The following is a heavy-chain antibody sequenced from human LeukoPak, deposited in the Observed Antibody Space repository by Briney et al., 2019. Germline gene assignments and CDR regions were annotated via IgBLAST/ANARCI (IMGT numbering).Heavy chain of an antibody. D-gene: IGHD2-15*01. V-gene: IGHV4-30-4*08. CDR3: ARRSYCSGGSCYLPYYYYMDV. Sequence: SETLSLTCTVSGGSISSGDYYWSWIRQPPGKGLEWIGYIYYSGSTYYNPSLKSRVTISVDTSKNQFSLKLSSVTAADTAAYYCARRSYCSGGSCYLPYYYYMDVWGKGTTVTVSS. CDR1: GGSISSGDYY. J-gene: IGHJ6*03. CDR2: IYYSGST.